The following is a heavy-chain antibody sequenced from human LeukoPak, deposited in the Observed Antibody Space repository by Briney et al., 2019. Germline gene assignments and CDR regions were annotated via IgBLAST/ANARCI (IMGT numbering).Heavy chain of an antibody. CDR3: ARYNDYGDYSADY. CDR2: IIPILGIA. CDR1: GGTFSSYA. J-gene: IGHJ4*02. V-gene: IGHV1-69*04. D-gene: IGHD4-17*01. Sequence: ASVKVSCKASGGTFSSYAISWVRQAPGQGLEWMGRIIPILGIANYAQKFQGRVTITADKSTSTAYMELSSLRSEDTAVYYCARYNDYGDYSADYWGQGTLVTVSS.